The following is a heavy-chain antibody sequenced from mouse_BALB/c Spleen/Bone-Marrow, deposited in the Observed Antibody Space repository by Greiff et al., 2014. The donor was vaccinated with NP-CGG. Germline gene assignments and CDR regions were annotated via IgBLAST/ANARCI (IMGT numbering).Heavy chain of an antibody. CDR3: ARGYDYSSWFAY. J-gene: IGHJ3*01. Sequence: EVKLQESGGGLVQPGGSLKLSCAASGFTFSNYGMSWVRQTPDKRLEMIATINVNGDTTYHPDSVKGRFTISRDNVKNTLYLQMSSLKSEDTAMYYCARGYDYSSWFAYWGQGTPVTVSA. V-gene: IGHV5-6-3*01. D-gene: IGHD2-4*01. CDR2: INVNGDTT. CDR1: GFTFSNYG.